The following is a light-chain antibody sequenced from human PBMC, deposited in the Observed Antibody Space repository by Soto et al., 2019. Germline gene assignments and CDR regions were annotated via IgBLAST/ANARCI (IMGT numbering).Light chain of an antibody. V-gene: IGLV1-40*01. CDR3: QSYDSSLSGHVV. CDR2: GNS. J-gene: IGLJ2*01. CDR1: SSNIGAGYD. Sequence: QLVLTQPPSVSGAPGQRVTISGTGSSSNIGAGYDVHWYQQLPGTAPKLLIYGNSNRPSGVPDRFSGSKSGTSASLAITGLQAEDEADYYCQSYDSSLSGHVVFGGGTKVTVL.